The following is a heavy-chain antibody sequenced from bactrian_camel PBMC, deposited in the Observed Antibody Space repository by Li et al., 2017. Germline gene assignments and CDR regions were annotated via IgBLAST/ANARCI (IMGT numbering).Heavy chain of an antibody. Sequence: HVQLVESGGGSVQAGGSLTLSCVAASRITRYCLGWSRWAEGKEREPVASIDSDGVGNYADAVKGRFTISKDDAANTLYLQMNDLKPEDTGMYYCAADQLYGTCRDVLDFPARGQGTQVTVS. CDR1: ASRITRYC. J-gene: IGHJ4*01. CDR2: IDSDGVG. D-gene: IGHD6*01. CDR3: AADQLYGTCRDVLDFPA. V-gene: IGHV3S1*01.